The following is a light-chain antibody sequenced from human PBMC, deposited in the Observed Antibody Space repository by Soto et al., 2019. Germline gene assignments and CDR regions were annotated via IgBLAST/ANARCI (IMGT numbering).Light chain of an antibody. J-gene: IGKJ4*01. V-gene: IGKV1-27*01. CDR1: QGFSNY. Sequence: DIQITQSPSSLSASVGDRVTITCRASQGFSNYLAWYQQRPGKVPKLLIYAASTLQSGVPSRFSVSRSGTDFTLTISSLQPEDVATYYCQKYNSDPLPFGGGTKVEIK. CDR2: AAS. CDR3: QKYNSDPLP.